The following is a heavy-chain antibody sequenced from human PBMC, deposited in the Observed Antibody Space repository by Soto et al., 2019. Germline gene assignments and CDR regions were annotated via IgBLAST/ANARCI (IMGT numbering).Heavy chain of an antibody. CDR2: IYYSGST. CDR1: GGSISSGGYY. Sequence: SETLSLTCTASGGSISSGGYYWSWIRQHPGKGLEWIGYIYYSGSTYYNPSLKSRVTISVDTSKNQFSLKLSSVTAADTAVYYCARDRVTTLGGMDVWGQGTTVTVSS. V-gene: IGHV4-31*03. D-gene: IGHD4-4*01. J-gene: IGHJ6*02. CDR3: ARDRVTTLGGMDV.